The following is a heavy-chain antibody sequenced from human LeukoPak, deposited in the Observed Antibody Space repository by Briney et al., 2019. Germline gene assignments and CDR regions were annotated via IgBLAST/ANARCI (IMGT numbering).Heavy chain of an antibody. D-gene: IGHD6-25*01. V-gene: IGHV7-4-1*02. CDR1: GYTFTSYA. CDR3: ASRAAAAADVGLFDY. Sequence: GASVKVSCKASGYTFTSYAMNWVRQAPGRGLEWMGWINTNTGNPTYAQGFTGRFVFSLDTSVSTAYLQISSLKAEDTAVYYCASRAAAAADVGLFDYWGQGTLVTVSS. CDR2: INTNTGNP. J-gene: IGHJ4*02.